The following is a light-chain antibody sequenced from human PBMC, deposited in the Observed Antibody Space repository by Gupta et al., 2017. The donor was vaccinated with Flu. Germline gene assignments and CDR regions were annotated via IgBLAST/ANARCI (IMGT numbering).Light chain of an antibody. V-gene: IGKV3-11*01. CDR1: QSVNTY. J-gene: IGKJ4*01. CDR3: QQRSNWPRGT. Sequence: EIVLTQSPATLSLSPGERATLSCRASQSVNTYLAWYQQKPGQAPRLLIYDVTNRATGIPARFSGSGSGTDFTLTISSLEPEDFAVYYCQQRSNWPRGTFGGGTKVEIK. CDR2: DVT.